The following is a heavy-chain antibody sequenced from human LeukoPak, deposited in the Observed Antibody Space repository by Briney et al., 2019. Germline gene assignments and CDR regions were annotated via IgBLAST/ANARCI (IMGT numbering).Heavy chain of an antibody. CDR3: ARAALDSRNYYYGLDV. V-gene: IGHV3-11*01. J-gene: IGHJ6*02. CDR2: IKGSSGPT. D-gene: IGHD1-14*01. CDR1: GFIFSDYY. Sequence: GGSLRLSCAASGFIFSDYYMSWIRQAPGKGLEWVSYIKGSSGPTYYVDSVKGRFTISRDNAKNSLYLQMTSLRAEDTAVYYCARAALDSRNYYYGLDVWGQGTTVTVSS.